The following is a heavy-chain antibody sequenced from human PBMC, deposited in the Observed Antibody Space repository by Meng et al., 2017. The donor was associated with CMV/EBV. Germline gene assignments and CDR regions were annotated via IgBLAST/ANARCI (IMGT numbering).Heavy chain of an antibody. CDR1: GGSISGYY. Sequence: AGSLRLSCTVSGGSISGYYWSWIRQPPGKGLEWIGENNNSGSTNYNPSLKSRVTISVDTSKNQFSLKLSSVTAADTAVYYCARGPRSRWWSGSYGCRGMDVWGQGTTVTVSS. D-gene: IGHD3-10*01. CDR2: NNNSGST. J-gene: IGHJ6*02. V-gene: IGHV4-34*01. CDR3: ARGPRSRWWSGSYGCRGMDV.